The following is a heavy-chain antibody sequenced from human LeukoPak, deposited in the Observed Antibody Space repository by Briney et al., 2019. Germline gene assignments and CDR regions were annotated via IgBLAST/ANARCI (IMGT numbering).Heavy chain of an antibody. V-gene: IGHV3-23*01. CDR3: TTGRCSSSCHYFFDY. CDR2: ISGSGGST. Sequence: GSLRLSCAASGFTFSSYAMSWVRQAPGKGLEWVSAISGSGGSTYYADSVKGRFTISRDNSKNTLYLQMNSLRAEDTAVYYCTTGRCSSSCHYFFDYWGQGTLVTVSS. CDR1: GFTFSSYA. D-gene: IGHD2-2*01. J-gene: IGHJ4*02.